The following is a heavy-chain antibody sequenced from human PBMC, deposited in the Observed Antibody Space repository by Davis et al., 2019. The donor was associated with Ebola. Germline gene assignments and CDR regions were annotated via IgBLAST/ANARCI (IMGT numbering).Heavy chain of an antibody. Sequence: PGGSLRLSCAASGFTFSNYWMHWVRQTPGKGLVWVSRVNLDGSGTSYADSVRGRFTISRDNAKNTLYLQMNSLGADDTAVYYCAGGLKYWGQGTLVTVSS. CDR2: VNLDGSGT. V-gene: IGHV3-74*01. CDR3: AGGLKY. J-gene: IGHJ4*02. CDR1: GFTFSNYW. D-gene: IGHD6-25*01.